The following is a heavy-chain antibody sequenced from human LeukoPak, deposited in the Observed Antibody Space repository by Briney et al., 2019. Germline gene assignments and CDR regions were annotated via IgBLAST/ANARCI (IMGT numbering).Heavy chain of an antibody. Sequence: GGSLRLSCAASGFKFGSFSMGWVRQAPGKGLEWLSYITSSSSATYYANSLMGRFTISRDNAKNSLYLQINSLRVDDTAVYYCARAIASYGDSAFWGQGTLVTVSS. CDR2: ITSSSSAT. CDR1: GFKFGSFS. D-gene: IGHD5-18*01. CDR3: ARAIASYGDSAF. J-gene: IGHJ4*02. V-gene: IGHV3-48*04.